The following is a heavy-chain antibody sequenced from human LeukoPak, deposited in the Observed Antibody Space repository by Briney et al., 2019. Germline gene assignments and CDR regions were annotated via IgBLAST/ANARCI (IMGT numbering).Heavy chain of an antibody. CDR2: IKQDGGEK. Sequence: GGSLRLSCAASGFTFSSYWMSWVRQAPGKGLEWVANIKQDGGEKYYVDSVKGRFTISRDNAKNSVYLQMNSLRADDTAVYYCARDRRLHYYDSSGPLGYDYHSMDVWGQGTTVTVSS. CDR1: GFTFSSYW. V-gene: IGHV3-7*01. CDR3: ARDRRLHYYDSSGPLGYDYHSMDV. J-gene: IGHJ6*02. D-gene: IGHD3-22*01.